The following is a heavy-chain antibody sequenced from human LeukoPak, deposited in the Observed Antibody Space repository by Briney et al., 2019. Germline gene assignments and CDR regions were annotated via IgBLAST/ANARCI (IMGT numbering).Heavy chain of an antibody. D-gene: IGHD5-12*01. V-gene: IGHV3-48*04. CDR2: ISSSSSTI. CDR3: ARGEADIVATDAFDI. Sequence: GGSLRLSCAASGFTFSSYSMNWVRQAPGKGLEWVSYISSSSSTIYYADSVKGRFTISRDNAKNSLYLQMNSLRAEDTAVYYCARGEADIVATDAFDIWGQGTMVTVSS. CDR1: GFTFSSYS. J-gene: IGHJ3*02.